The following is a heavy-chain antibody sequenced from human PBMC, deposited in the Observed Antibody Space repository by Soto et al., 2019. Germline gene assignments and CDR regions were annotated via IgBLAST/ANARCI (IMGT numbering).Heavy chain of an antibody. J-gene: IGHJ4*02. CDR3: ARGTSSGGSSHYYFDY. Sequence: ASVKVSCKVSGYTLTELSMHWVRQAPGKGLEWMGGFDPEDGETIYAQKFQGRVTMTEDTSTDTAYMELSSLSSVTAVDTAVYYCARGTSSGGSSHYYFDYWGQGTLVTVSS. D-gene: IGHD2-15*01. V-gene: IGHV1-24*01. CDR2: FDPEDGET. CDR1: GYTLTELS.